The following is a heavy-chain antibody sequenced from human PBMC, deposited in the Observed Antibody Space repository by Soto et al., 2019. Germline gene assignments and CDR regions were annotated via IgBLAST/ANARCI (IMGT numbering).Heavy chain of an antibody. CDR3: AKEPKIFGEVISGNCFDY. CDR2: LSYDGSQK. CDR1: GFTFSRYG. J-gene: IGHJ4*02. Sequence: PGGSLRLSGAASGFTFSRYGMQWVRQAPGEGLASMAVLSYDGSQKYYADSAKGRITISRDNSKEPLYLQVHGLGAEDTVVYYCAKEPKIFGEVISGNCFDYWGQGTLVTVSS. V-gene: IGHV3-30*18. D-gene: IGHD3-3*01.